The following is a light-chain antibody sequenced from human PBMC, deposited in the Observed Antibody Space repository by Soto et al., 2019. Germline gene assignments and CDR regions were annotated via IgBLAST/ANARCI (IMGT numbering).Light chain of an antibody. CDR3: CSYAGRYTYV. J-gene: IGLJ1*01. CDR2: DVN. Sequence: QSALTQPRSVSGSPGQSVAISCTGTSSDVDGYNYVSWYQQHPGKAPKVMIFDVNKRPSGVPDRFSGSKSGNTASLTISGLQAEDEADYYCCSYAGRYTYVFGTGTQLTVL. CDR1: SSDVDGYNY. V-gene: IGLV2-11*01.